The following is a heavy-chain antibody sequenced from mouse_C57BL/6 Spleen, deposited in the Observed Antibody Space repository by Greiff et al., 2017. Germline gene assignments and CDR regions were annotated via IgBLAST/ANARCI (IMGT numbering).Heavy chain of an antibody. CDR3: ARSHYDYDGRFAY. Sequence: VQLQQPGAELVKPGASVKLSCKASGYTFTSYWMHWVKQRPGRGLEWIGRIDPNSGGTKYNEKFKSKATLTVDKPSSPAYMQLSSLTSEDSAVYYCARSHYDYDGRFAYWGQGTLVTVSA. J-gene: IGHJ3*01. CDR2: IDPNSGGT. CDR1: GYTFTSYW. V-gene: IGHV1-72*01. D-gene: IGHD2-4*01.